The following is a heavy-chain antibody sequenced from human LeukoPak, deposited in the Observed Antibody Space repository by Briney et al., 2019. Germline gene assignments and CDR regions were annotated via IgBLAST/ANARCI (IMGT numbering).Heavy chain of an antibody. D-gene: IGHD1-26*01. CDR3: AGREVGATIVRDY. J-gene: IGHJ4*02. CDR1: GFTFNNAW. V-gene: IGHV4-34*08. CDR2: INHSGST. Sequence: NSGGSLRLSCAASGFTFNNAWMSWIRQPPGKGREWIGEINHSGSTNYNPSLKSRVTISVDTSKNQFSLKLSSVTAADTAVYYCAGREVGATIVRDYWGQGTLVTVSS.